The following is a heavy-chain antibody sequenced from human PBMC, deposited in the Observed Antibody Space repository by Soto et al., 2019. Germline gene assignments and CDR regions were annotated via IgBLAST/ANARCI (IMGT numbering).Heavy chain of an antibody. CDR1: GGLISTYY. V-gene: IGHV4-59*01. CDR2: IYYSGTT. CDR3: ARGVVGATRFDP. Sequence: QVHLQESGPGLVKTSETLSLTCTVSGGLISTYYWSWIRQPPGMGLEYIGYIYYSGTTNYNPSLKNRVALLIDTSKSQFSLKLISVTPADTAVYYCARGVVGATRFDPWGPGTLVTVSS. J-gene: IGHJ5*02. D-gene: IGHD1-26*01.